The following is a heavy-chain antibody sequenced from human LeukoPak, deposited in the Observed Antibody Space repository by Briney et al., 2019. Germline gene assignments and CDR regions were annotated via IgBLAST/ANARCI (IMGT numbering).Heavy chain of an antibody. V-gene: IGHV4-39*07. Sequence: PSETLSLTCTVSRGSVNSNSYYWGWIRQPPGKGLEWIGTTYYSGNTYYNPSLESRVTISVDTSKNQFSLKLTSVTVADTAVYYCARDHEVSSSSFDYWGQGTLVTVSS. CDR3: ARDHEVSSSSFDY. CDR2: TYYSGNT. J-gene: IGHJ4*02. CDR1: RGSVNSNSYY. D-gene: IGHD6-6*01.